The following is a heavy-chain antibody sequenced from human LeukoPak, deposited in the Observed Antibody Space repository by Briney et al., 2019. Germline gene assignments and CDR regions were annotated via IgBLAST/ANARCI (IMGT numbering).Heavy chain of an antibody. CDR1: GDSISNYY. CDR2: IYSSEST. CDR3: AREGEYGDYYFDY. V-gene: IGHV4-4*07. D-gene: IGHD4-17*01. Sequence: SEALSLTCTVSGDSISNYYWSWIRQPAGKGLEWIGRIYSSESTNYNPSLKSRVTMSVDTSKNQFSLKVTSVTAADTAVYYCAREGEYGDYYFDYWGQGTLVTVSS. J-gene: IGHJ4*02.